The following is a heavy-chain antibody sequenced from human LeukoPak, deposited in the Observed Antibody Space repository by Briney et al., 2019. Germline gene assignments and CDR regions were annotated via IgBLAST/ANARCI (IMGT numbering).Heavy chain of an antibody. D-gene: IGHD6-13*01. J-gene: IGHJ4*02. Sequence: ASVKVSCKASGYTFTGYYMHWVRQAPGQGLEWMGWINPSSGGTNYAQKFQGRVTMTRDTSISTAYMELSRLSSDDTAVYYCARDRVAAVSPPRYWGQGTLVTVSS. CDR1: GYTFTGYY. CDR2: INPSSGGT. V-gene: IGHV1-2*02. CDR3: ARDRVAAVSPPRY.